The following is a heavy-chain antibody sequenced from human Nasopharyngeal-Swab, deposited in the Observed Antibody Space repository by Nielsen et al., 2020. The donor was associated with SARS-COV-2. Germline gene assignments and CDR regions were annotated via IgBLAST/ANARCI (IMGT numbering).Heavy chain of an antibody. CDR2: INAGNGNT. CDR1: GYTFTSYA. V-gene: IGHV1-3*01. J-gene: IGHJ6*02. CDR3: ATATQGYCSGGSCYSSGMDV. Sequence: ASVKASCKASGYTFTSYAMHWVRQAPGQRLEWMGWINAGNGNTKYSQKFQGRVTITRDTSASTAYMELSSLRSEDTAVYYCATATQGYCSGGSCYSSGMDVWGQGTTVTVSS. D-gene: IGHD2-15*01.